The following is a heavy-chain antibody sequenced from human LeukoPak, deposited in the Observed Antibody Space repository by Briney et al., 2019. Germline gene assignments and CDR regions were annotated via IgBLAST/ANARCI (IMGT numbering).Heavy chain of an antibody. CDR1: GFTFSSYE. J-gene: IGHJ6*02. CDR3: ARADYYGSDGYYYGMDV. CDR2: ISSSGSTI. D-gene: IGHD3-10*01. Sequence: GGSLRLSCAASGFTFSSYEMNWVRQAPGKGLEGVSYISSSGSTIYYADSVKGRFTISRDNAKNSLYLQMNSLRAEDTAVYYCARADYYGSDGYYYGMDVWGQGTTVTVSS. V-gene: IGHV3-48*03.